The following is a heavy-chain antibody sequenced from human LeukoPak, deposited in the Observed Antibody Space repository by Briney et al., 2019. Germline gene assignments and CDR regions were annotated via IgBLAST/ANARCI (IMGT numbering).Heavy chain of an antibody. V-gene: IGHV3-30*02. D-gene: IGHD2-2*02. CDR3: AKVPNIVVVPAAIVGRGAFDI. J-gene: IGHJ3*02. CDR1: GFTFSSYG. CDR2: IWYDGSNK. Sequence: GGSLRLSCAASGFTFSSYGMHWVRQAPGKGLEWVAVIWYDGSNKYYADSVKGRFTISRDNSKNTLYLQMNSLRAEDTAVYYCAKVPNIVVVPAAIVGRGAFDIWGQGTMVTVSS.